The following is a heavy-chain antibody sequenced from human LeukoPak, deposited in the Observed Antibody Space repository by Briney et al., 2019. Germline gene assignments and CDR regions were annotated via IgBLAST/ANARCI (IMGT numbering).Heavy chain of an antibody. CDR2: TSYDGSNK. CDR3: ARDMGSAYFDY. Sequence: GGSLRLSCAASGFTFSSYAMHWVRQAPGKGLEWVAVTSYDGSNKYYADSVKGRFTISRDNSKNSLYLQMNSLRAEDTAVYYCARDMGSAYFDYWGQGTLVTVSS. CDR1: GFTFSSYA. V-gene: IGHV3-30-3*01. J-gene: IGHJ4*02. D-gene: IGHD1-26*01.